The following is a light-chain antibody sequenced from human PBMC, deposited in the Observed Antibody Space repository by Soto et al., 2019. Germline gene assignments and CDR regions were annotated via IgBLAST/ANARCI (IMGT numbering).Light chain of an antibody. J-gene: IGKJ4*01. CDR3: QQRTNWPPLT. CDR1: QSVGTY. Sequence: EIVLTQSPATLSLSPGERATLSCRASQSVGTYLAWYQQKPGQAPRLLIYDASNRATGIPARFSDSGSGTDFTLTISGLEPEDFAVYYCQQRTNWPPLTFGGGTKVEIK. V-gene: IGKV3-11*01. CDR2: DAS.